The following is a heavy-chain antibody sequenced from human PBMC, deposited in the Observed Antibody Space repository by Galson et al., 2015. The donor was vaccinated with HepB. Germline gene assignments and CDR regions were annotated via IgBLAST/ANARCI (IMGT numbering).Heavy chain of an antibody. CDR3: ARLLYSDSGYCISTSCYTYDY. D-gene: IGHD2-2*02. Sequence: QSGAEVKKPGESLKISCMASGYRFTSFWIGWVRQTPGKGLEYMGIIYPDDSDTRYSPSFQGQVTIPADKSITTAYLQWSSLKASDTAMYYCARLLYSDSGYCISTSCYTYDYWGQGTLVTVSS. CDR2: IYPDDSDT. V-gene: IGHV5-51*03. CDR1: GYRFTSFW. J-gene: IGHJ4*02.